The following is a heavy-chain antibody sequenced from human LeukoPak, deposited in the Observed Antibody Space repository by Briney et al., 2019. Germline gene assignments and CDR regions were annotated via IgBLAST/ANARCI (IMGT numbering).Heavy chain of an antibody. V-gene: IGHV4-34*01. CDR2: INHSGST. CDR3: ARGDYSNYGRFDP. J-gene: IGHJ5*02. Sequence: SETLSLTCAVYGGSFSGYYWSWIRQPPGKGLEWIGEINHSGSTNYNPSLKSRVTISVDTSKNQFSLKLSSVTAADTAVYYCARGDYSNYGRFDPWGQGTLVTVSS. D-gene: IGHD4-11*01. CDR1: GGSFSGYY.